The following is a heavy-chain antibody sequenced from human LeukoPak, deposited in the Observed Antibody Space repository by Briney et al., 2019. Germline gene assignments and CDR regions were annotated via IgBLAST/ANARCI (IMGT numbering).Heavy chain of an antibody. J-gene: IGHJ4*02. CDR3: AKPYSGSYYFDY. D-gene: IGHD1-26*01. CDR1: GFTFSSYA. Sequence: PGGSLRLSCAASGFTFSSYAMSWVRQAPGKGLEWVSGISGSGGSTYYADSVKGRFTTSRDNSKNKVYLQMSSLRAEDTAVYYCAKPYSGSYYFDYWGQGTLVTVSS. CDR2: ISGSGGST. V-gene: IGHV3-23*01.